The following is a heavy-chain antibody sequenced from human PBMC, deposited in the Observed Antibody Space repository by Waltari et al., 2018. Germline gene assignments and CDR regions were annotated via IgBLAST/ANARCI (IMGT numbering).Heavy chain of an antibody. CDR3: ASQSTTLFDY. V-gene: IGHV3-33*01. Sequence: QVQLVESGGGVVQPGRSLRLSCAASGFTFSRFGMHWVRQAPGKGLEWGEVLGHEGSNEYYVDSVKGRFTISRDNSKNTLYLQMNSLRAEDSAVYYCASQSTTLFDYWGQGTLVTVSS. CDR2: LGHEGSNE. J-gene: IGHJ4*02. D-gene: IGHD2-15*01. CDR1: GFTFSRFG.